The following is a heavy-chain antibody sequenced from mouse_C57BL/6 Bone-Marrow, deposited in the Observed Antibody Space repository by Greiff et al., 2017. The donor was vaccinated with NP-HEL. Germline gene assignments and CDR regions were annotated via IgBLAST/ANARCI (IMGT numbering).Heavy chain of an antibody. V-gene: IGHV1-63*01. D-gene: IGHD2-4*01. J-gene: IGHJ1*03. CDR1: GYTFTNYW. CDR2: IYPGGGYT. Sequence: QVQLQQSGPELVKPGASVKISCKASGYTFTNYWIGWAKQRPGHGLEWIGDIYPGGGYTNYNEKFKGKATLTADKSSSTAYMQFSSLTSEDSAIYYCARKWDYDWYFDVWGTGTTVTVSS. CDR3: ARKWDYDWYFDV.